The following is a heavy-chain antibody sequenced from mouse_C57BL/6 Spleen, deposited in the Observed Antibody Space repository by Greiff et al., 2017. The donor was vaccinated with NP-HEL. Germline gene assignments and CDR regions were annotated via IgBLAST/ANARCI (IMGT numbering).Heavy chain of an antibody. CDR3: ARVYDGYYVFAY. CDR2: IDPSDSYT. J-gene: IGHJ3*01. D-gene: IGHD2-3*01. CDR1: GYTFTSYW. V-gene: IGHV1-69*01. Sequence: QVQLQQPGAELVMPGASVKLSCKASGYTFTSYWMHWVKQRPGQGLEWIGEIDPSDSYTNYNQKFKGKSTLTVDKSSSTAYMQLSSLTSEDSAVYYWARVYDGYYVFAYWGQGTLVTVSA.